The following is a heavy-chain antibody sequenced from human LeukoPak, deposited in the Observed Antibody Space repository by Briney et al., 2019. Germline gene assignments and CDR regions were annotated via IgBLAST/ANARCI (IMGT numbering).Heavy chain of an antibody. J-gene: IGHJ4*02. V-gene: IGHV1-18*01. D-gene: IGHD3-22*01. Sequence: GASVKVSCTASGYTFTSYGISWVRQAPGQGVEWMGWISAYNGNTNYAQTLQGRVTMTTDTSTSTGYVELRSLRSDDTAVYYCARDWNSSGYYYVDYWGQGTLVTVSS. CDR2: ISAYNGNT. CDR3: ARDWNSSGYYYVDY. CDR1: GYTFTSYG.